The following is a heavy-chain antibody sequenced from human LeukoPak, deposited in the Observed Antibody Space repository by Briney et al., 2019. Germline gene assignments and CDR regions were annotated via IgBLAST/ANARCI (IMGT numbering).Heavy chain of an antibody. V-gene: IGHV3-33*01. CDR2: IWYDGSNR. CDR3: ARGEELWPDY. J-gene: IGHJ4*02. Sequence: GGSLRLSCAASGFTFSSYAMHWVRQAPGKGLEWVAVIWYDGSNRYYADSVTGRFTISRDNSKNTLYLQTNSLRVEDTAVYYCARGEELWPDYWGQGTLVTVSS. D-gene: IGHD5-18*01. CDR1: GFTFSSYA.